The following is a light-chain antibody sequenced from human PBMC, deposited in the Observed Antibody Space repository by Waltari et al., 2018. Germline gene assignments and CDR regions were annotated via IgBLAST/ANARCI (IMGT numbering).Light chain of an antibody. J-gene: IGLJ1*01. CDR1: STDLASYNL. V-gene: IGLV2-23*01. Sequence: QSALSQPASVSGSPGQSLTITCTGASTDLASYNLVAWYQPHPNRAPKLIIYEATKRPSGISHRFSGAKSGATASLRSSGLQADDEADYYCCSYTGSSTSYGCGGGTKVTVL. CDR3: CSYTGSSTSYG. CDR2: EAT.